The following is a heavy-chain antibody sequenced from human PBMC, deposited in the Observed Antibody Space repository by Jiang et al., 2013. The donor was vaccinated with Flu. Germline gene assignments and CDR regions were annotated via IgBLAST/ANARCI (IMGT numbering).Heavy chain of an antibody. V-gene: IGHV4-38-2*01. J-gene: IGHJ4*02. CDR1: NYSINRNNY. CDR2: ILHNGIT. D-gene: IGHD5-12*01. Sequence: SQTLSLTCDVSNYSINRNNYWGWIRQSPGMGLEWIGSILHNGITYYNPTLESRVTLSIDTSKNKFSLTVRSVNAADTAVYFCARGYIMARYGFDYWGQGIVVTVSS. CDR3: ARGYIMARYGFDY.